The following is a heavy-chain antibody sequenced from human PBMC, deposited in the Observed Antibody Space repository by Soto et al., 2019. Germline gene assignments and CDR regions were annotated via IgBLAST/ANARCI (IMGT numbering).Heavy chain of an antibody. Sequence: GGSLRLSCAASGFIFSSYAMHWVRQAPGKGLEWVAVISYDGSNKYYVDSVKGRFTISRDNSKNTLYLQMDSLRAEDASVYYCARGIAATGKSPPDYWGQGTLVTVSS. D-gene: IGHD6-13*01. CDR2: ISYDGSNK. CDR1: GFIFSSYA. V-gene: IGHV3-30*03. J-gene: IGHJ4*02. CDR3: ARGIAATGKSPPDY.